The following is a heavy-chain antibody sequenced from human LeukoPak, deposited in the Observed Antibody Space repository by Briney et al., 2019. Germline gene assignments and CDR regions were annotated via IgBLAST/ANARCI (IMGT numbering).Heavy chain of an antibody. V-gene: IGHV4-59*01. J-gene: IGHJ6*04. D-gene: IGHD2-2*01. CDR1: GGSISNYH. Sequence: SETLSLTCTVSGGSISNYHWSWIRQPPGKGLEWIGYIYHSGSTKYNPSLKSRVTISVDTSKNQFPLKLSSVTAADTAVYYCARAFYCSSTSCYGGYYYAMDVWGKGTTVTVSS. CDR3: ARAFYCSSTSCYGGYYYAMDV. CDR2: IYHSGST.